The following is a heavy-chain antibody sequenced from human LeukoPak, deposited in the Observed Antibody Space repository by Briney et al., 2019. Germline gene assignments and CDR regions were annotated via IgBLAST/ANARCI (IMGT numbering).Heavy chain of an antibody. CDR2: INQDGSKK. CDR1: GFTFRNYR. Sequence: PGGSLRLSCEASGFTFRNYRMNWVRQAPGKGLEWVANINQDGSKKHFVGSVEGRFTISRDNAKNSLYLQMNSLRAEDTAVYYCARDGQYTSSWYDFDFWGQGTLVTVSS. J-gene: IGHJ4*02. V-gene: IGHV3-7*04. CDR3: ARDGQYTSSWYDFDF. D-gene: IGHD6-13*01.